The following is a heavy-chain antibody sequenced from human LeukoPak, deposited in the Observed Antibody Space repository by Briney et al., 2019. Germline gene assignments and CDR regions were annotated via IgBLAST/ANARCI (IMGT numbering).Heavy chain of an antibody. CDR3: ARLGYCSGGSCYGYWFDP. J-gene: IGHJ5*02. Sequence: ASVKVSCKASGYTFTSYAISWVRQAPGQGLEWMGGIIPIFGTANYAQKFQGRVTITADESTSTAYMELSSLRSEDTAVYYCARLGYCSGGSCYGYWFDPWGQGTLVTVSS. CDR1: GYTFTSYA. CDR2: IIPIFGTA. V-gene: IGHV1-69*13. D-gene: IGHD2-15*01.